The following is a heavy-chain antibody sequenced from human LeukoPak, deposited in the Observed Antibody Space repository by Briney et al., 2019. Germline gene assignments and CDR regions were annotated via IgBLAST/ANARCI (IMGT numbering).Heavy chain of an antibody. CDR3: TTDPEVDNWFDP. J-gene: IGHJ5*02. CDR1: GFTFSNAW. CDR2: IKSKTDGGTT. Sequence: GGSLRLSCAASGFTFSNAWMSWVRQAPGKGLECVGRIKSKTDGGTTDYAAPVKGRFTISRDDSKNTLYLQMNSLKTEDTAVYYCTTDPEVDNWFDPWGQGTLVTVSS. V-gene: IGHV3-15*01. D-gene: IGHD1-26*01.